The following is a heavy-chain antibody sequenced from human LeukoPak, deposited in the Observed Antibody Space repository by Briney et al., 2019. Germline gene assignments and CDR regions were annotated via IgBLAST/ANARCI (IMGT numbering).Heavy chain of an antibody. V-gene: IGHV4-39*01. D-gene: IGHD6-6*01. CDR1: GGSISSSSYY. Sequence: SETLSLTCTVSGGSISSSSYYWGWIRQPPGKGLECIGSIYYSGSTYYNPSLKSRVTISVDTSKNQFSLKLSSVTAADTAVYYCARPRYSSSPYFDYWGQGTLVTVSS. J-gene: IGHJ4*02. CDR2: IYYSGST. CDR3: ARPRYSSSPYFDY.